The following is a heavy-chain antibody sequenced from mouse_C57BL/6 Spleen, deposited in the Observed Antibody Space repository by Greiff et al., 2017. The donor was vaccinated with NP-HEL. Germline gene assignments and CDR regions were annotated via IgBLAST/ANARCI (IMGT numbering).Heavy chain of an antibody. J-gene: IGHJ3*01. CDR3: ASVYDGYYVTY. CDR1: GYTFTSYW. D-gene: IGHD2-3*01. Sequence: VQLQQSGAELVKPGASVKLSCKASGYTFTSYWMQWVKQRPGQGLEWIGEIDPSDSYTNYNQKFKGKATLTVDTSSSTAYMQLSSLTSEDSAVYYCASVYDGYYVTYWGQGTLVTVSA. V-gene: IGHV1-50*01. CDR2: IDPSDSYT.